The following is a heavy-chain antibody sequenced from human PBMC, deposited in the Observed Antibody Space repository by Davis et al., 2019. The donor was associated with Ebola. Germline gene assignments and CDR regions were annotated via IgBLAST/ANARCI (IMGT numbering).Heavy chain of an antibody. Sequence: GGSLRLSCAASGFTFSSYDMHWVRQATGKGLEWVSAIGTAGDTYYPGSVKGRFTISRENAKNSLYLQMNSLRAEDTAVYYCATGLPAARVYYYGMDVWGQGTTVTVSS. CDR3: ATGLPAARVYYYGMDV. CDR2: IGTAGDT. J-gene: IGHJ6*02. CDR1: GFTFSSYD. D-gene: IGHD2-2*01. V-gene: IGHV3-13*01.